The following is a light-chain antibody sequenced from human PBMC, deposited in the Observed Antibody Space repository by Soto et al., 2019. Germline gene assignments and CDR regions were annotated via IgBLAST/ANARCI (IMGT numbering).Light chain of an antibody. V-gene: IGKV3-11*01. CDR3: HQRQSWPRT. CDR1: QAVNTR. CDR2: LAS. Sequence: EIVLTQSPATLSSFPGDRVTLSCRASQAVNTRLAWYQHKPGQAPRLLIYLASNRAADVPARFSGSGSGTDFTRAISDVEPEDFAVYYWHQRQSWPRTFGQGTTVDIK. J-gene: IGKJ1*01.